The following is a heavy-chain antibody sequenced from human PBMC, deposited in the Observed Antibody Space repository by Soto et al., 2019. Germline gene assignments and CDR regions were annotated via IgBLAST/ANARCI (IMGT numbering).Heavy chain of an antibody. D-gene: IGHD3-10*01. Sequence: GQGLEWMGWISAYNGNTNYAQKLQGRVTMTTDTSTSTAYMELRSLRSDDTAVYYCARDGDITMVRGAICYCSTGTDVWRQGTAVTVSS. V-gene: IGHV1-18*01. CDR2: ISAYNGNT. CDR3: ARDGDITMVRGAICYCSTGTDV. J-gene: IGHJ6*02.